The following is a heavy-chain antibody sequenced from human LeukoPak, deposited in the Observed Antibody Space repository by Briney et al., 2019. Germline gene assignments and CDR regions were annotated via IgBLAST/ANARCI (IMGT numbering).Heavy chain of an antibody. V-gene: IGHV3-48*01. CDR2: ISSSSSTI. CDR3: ARASGSSLDWYYYYMDV. CDR1: GFTFSSYS. J-gene: IGHJ6*03. Sequence: GGSLRLSCAASGFTFSSYSMNWVRQAPGKGLEWVSYISSSSSTIYYADSVKGRFTISRDNSKNTLYLQMNSLRAEDTAVYYCARASGSSLDWYYYYMDVWGKGTTVTVSS. D-gene: IGHD1-26*01.